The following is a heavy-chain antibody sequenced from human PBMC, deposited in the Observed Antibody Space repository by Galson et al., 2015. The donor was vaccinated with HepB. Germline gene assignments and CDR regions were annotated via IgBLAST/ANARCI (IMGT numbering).Heavy chain of an antibody. D-gene: IGHD2-2*01. V-gene: IGHV1-69*13. Sequence: SVKVSCKASGGTFSSYAISWVRQAPGQGLEWMGGIIPIFGTANYAQKFQGRVTITADESTSTAYMELSSLRSEDTAVYYCVGHTSIVVPAAMDEYWGQGTLVTVSS. CDR3: VGHTSIVVPAAMDEY. CDR1: GGTFSSYA. CDR2: IIPIFGTA. J-gene: IGHJ4*02.